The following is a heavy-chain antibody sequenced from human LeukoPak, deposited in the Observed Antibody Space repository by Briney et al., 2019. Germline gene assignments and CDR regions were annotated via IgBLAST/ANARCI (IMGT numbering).Heavy chain of an antibody. D-gene: IGHD1-14*01. J-gene: IGHJ3*02. Sequence: GGSLRLSCAASGFTFSSYAMHWVRQAPGKGLEWVAVISYDGSNKYYADSVKGRFTISRDNSKSTLYLQMNSLRAEDTAVYYCARTGIGDAFDIWGQGTMVTVSS. CDR3: ARTGIGDAFDI. CDR2: ISYDGSNK. V-gene: IGHV3-30-3*01. CDR1: GFTFSSYA.